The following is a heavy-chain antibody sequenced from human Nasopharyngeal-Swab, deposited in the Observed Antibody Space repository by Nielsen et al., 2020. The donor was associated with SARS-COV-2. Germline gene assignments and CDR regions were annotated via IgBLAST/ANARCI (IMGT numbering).Heavy chain of an antibody. CDR1: GGTFSSYA. V-gene: IGHV1-69*13. CDR3: ASKSGYGSGRDDAFDI. Sequence: SVKVSCKASGGTFSSYAISWVRQAPGQGLEWMGGIIPIFGTANYAQKFQGRVTITADESTSTAYMELSSLRSEDTAVYYCASKSGYGSGRDDAFDIWGQGTMVTASS. CDR2: IIPIFGTA. D-gene: IGHD3-10*01. J-gene: IGHJ3*02.